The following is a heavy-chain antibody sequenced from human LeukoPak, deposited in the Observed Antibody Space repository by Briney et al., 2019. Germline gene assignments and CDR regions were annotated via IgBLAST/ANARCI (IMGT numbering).Heavy chain of an antibody. CDR1: GGAISSYY. CDR3: ARNYDFGLNYFDY. D-gene: IGHD3-3*01. V-gene: IGHV4-59*08. J-gene: IGHJ4*02. CDR2: IYYSGST. Sequence: PSETLSLTCTVSGGAISSYYWSCVRQPPGKGLEWIGYIYYSGSTNYNPSLTSRVTISVDISKHQFSMKLSSVTAADTAVYYCARNYDFGLNYFDYWGQGTVVTVSS.